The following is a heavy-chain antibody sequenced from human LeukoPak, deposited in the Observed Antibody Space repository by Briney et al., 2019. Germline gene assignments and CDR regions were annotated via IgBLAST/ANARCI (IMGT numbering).Heavy chain of an antibody. J-gene: IGHJ3*02. CDR1: GFTFSSYG. D-gene: IGHD6-6*01. CDR2: ISYDGSNK. CDR3: ARASSVNDAFDI. V-gene: IGHV3-30*03. Sequence: GGSLRLSCAASGFTFSSYGMHWVRQAPGKGLEWVAVISYDGSNKYYADSVKGRFTISRDNSKNTLYLQMNSLRAEDTAVYYCARASSVNDAFDIWGQGTVVTVSS.